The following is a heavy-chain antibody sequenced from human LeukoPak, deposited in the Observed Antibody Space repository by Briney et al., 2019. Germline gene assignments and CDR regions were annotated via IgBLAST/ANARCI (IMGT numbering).Heavy chain of an antibody. CDR3: ARDPNSGYDMVWYLDL. V-gene: IGHV3-30-3*01. J-gene: IGHJ2*01. CDR2: ISSDGTKK. CDR1: GFTFSTYA. Sequence: GRSPRLSCAGSGFTFSTYAMHWVRQAPGKGLEWVAVISSDGTKKYYADSVKGRFTISRDNSKDMLYLQMNSLRADDTAVYYCARDPNSGYDMVWYLDLWGRGTLVTVSS. D-gene: IGHD5-12*01.